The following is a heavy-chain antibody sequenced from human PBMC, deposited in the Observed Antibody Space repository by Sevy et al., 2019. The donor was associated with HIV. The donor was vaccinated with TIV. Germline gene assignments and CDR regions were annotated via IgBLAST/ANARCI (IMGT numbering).Heavy chain of an antibody. CDR1: GFTFSSYG. CDR2: IFYDSSNK. J-gene: IGHJ4*02. CDR3: AGEEDRGNTPDH. D-gene: IGHD3-16*01. Sequence: GGSLRLSCAASGFTFSSYGMHWVRQAPGKGLEWVAVIFYDSSNKYYADSVKGRFTISRDNSKNTLYLQMNSLRAEDTALYYCAGEEDRGNTPDHWGQGTLVTVSS. V-gene: IGHV3-33*01.